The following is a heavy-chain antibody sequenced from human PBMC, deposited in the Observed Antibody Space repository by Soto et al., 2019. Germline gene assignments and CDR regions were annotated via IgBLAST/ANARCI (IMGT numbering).Heavy chain of an antibody. Sequence: EATVKVSCKASGYTFTIYGISWVRQAPGQGPEWMGWISAYNGNTNYAQKLQGRVTMTTDTSTSTAYMELRSLRSDDTAVYYCARNYDFWSGPENWFDPWGQGTLVTVSS. V-gene: IGHV1-18*01. D-gene: IGHD3-3*01. CDR2: ISAYNGNT. CDR3: ARNYDFWSGPENWFDP. J-gene: IGHJ5*02. CDR1: GYTFTIYG.